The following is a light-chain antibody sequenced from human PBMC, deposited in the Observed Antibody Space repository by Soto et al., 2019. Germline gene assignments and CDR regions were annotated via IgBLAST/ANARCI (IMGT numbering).Light chain of an antibody. CDR3: QQTYGAPRT. CDR1: QTVTSY. J-gene: IGKJ1*01. CDR2: AAS. V-gene: IGKV1-39*01. Sequence: DVQMTQSPSSLSASVGDSLTLTCRASQTVTSYLNWYQQKPGKAPKLLIYAASTLQSGVPSRFSGSGSGTEFTLTIISLQPEDFATYYCQQTYGAPRTFGQGTKVDIK.